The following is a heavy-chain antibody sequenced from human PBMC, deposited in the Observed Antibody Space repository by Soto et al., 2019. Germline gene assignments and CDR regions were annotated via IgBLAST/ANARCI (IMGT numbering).Heavy chain of an antibody. CDR3: ARSLAAAGQMDYYYGMDV. CDR1: GGSGGSFSGYY. D-gene: IGHD6-13*01. J-gene: IGHJ6*02. V-gene: IGHV4-34*01. CDR2: INHSGST. Sequence: SETLSLTCAVYGGSGGSFSGYYWSWIRQPPGKGLEWIGEINHSGSTNYNPSLKSRVTISVDTSKNQFSLKLSSVTAEDTALYYCARSLAAAGQMDYYYGMDVWGQGTTVTVSS.